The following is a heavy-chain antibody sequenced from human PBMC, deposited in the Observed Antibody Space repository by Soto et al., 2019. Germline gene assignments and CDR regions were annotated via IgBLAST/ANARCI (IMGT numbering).Heavy chain of an antibody. V-gene: IGHV1-69*01. CDR3: ARVVRRWELVDAFDI. CDR2: IIPIFGTA. CDR1: GGTFSSYA. J-gene: IGHJ3*02. Sequence: QVQLVQSGAEVKKPGSSVKVSCKASGGTFSSYAISWVRQAPGQGLEWMGGIIPIFGTANYGQKFQGRVTITADESTSTDYMELSSMRLEDTDVYYCARVVRRWELVDAFDIWGQGTMVTVSS. D-gene: IGHD1-26*01.